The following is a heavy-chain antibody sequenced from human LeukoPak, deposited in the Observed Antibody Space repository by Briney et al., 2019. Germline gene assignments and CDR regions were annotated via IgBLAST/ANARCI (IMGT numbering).Heavy chain of an antibody. Sequence: GGTLRLSCAGSGFPFSSHGMNWVRQAPGKGLEWVSGTSPGGPTYYADSVKGRFSISRDDSKNTLYLQMKNLRAEDTAVYYCAKDGAWLRFDDWGQGILVTVSS. CDR1: GFPFSSHG. CDR2: TSPGGPT. CDR3: AKDGAWLRFDD. V-gene: IGHV3-23*01. D-gene: IGHD5-12*01. J-gene: IGHJ4*02.